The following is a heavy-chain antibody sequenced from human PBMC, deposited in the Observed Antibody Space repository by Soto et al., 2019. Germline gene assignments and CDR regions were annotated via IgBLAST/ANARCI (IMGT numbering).Heavy chain of an antibody. V-gene: IGHV3-23*01. D-gene: IGHD3-3*01. Sequence: GGSLRLSCAASGFTFSSYAMSWVRQAPGKGLEWVSGICVSCATTYYVGSVKGRFTVSRDSSKDTLFLQMNSLRAEDTAIFYCAKDGDFWGGYYKHRGFDCWGRGTLVTVSS. CDR1: GFTFSSYA. CDR2: ICVSCATT. CDR3: AKDGDFWGGYYKHRGFDC. J-gene: IGHJ4*02.